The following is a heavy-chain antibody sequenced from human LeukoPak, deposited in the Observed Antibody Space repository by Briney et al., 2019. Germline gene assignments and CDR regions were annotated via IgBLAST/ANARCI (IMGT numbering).Heavy chain of an antibody. V-gene: IGHV4-34*01. Sequence: SETLSLTCAVYGGSFSGYYWSWIRQPPGKGLEWIGEINHSGSTNYNPSLKSRVTISVDTSKNQFSLKLSSVTAADTAVYYCARDSYYYDSSDYQGYWGQGTLVTVSS. CDR3: ARDSYYYDSSDYQGY. J-gene: IGHJ4*02. CDR1: GGSFSGYY. D-gene: IGHD3-22*01. CDR2: INHSGST.